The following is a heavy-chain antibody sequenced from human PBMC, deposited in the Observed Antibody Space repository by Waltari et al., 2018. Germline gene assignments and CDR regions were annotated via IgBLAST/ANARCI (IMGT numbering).Heavy chain of an antibody. CDR1: GGTFSSYE. CDR3: ARDPKGTTVIYDAFDL. CDR2: ICPIFGTP. D-gene: IGHD4-17*01. Sequence: QVHLVQSGAEVKKPGSSVRVYCKASGGTFSSYEFNWVRQAPGQGLEWMGGICPIFGTPSYAQKLQGRVTITADTSTTTAYMELSSLRLEDTAVYYCARDPKGTTVIYDAFDLWGQGTRVSVSS. V-gene: IGHV1-69*14. J-gene: IGHJ3*01.